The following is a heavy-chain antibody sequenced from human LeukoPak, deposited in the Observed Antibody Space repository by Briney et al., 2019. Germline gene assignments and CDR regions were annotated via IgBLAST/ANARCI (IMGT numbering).Heavy chain of an antibody. V-gene: IGHV3-23*01. CDR3: ARGVGQDAFDI. CDR2: VSGSGAST. D-gene: IGHD1-26*01. CDR1: GFSFNDFA. J-gene: IGHJ3*02. Sequence: GGSLRLSCAASGFSFNDFAMNWVRQAPGKGLEWVSAVSGSGASTHLGDSVKGRFTISRDNSKNILYLQMTNLRVEDTAVYYCARGVGQDAFDIWGQGTMVTVSS.